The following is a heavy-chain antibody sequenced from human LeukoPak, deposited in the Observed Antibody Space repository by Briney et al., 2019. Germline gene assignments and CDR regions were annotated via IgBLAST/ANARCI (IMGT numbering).Heavy chain of an antibody. CDR2: INPSGGST. V-gene: IGHV1-46*01. Sequence: ASGKVSCKASGYTFTSYYMHWVREAPGQGLGWGGIINPSGGSTSYAQKFQGRVTMTRHTSTSTVYMELSSLRSEDTAVYYCARDPAVAGIGYDYWGQGTLVTVSS. CDR1: GYTFTSYY. J-gene: IGHJ4*02. D-gene: IGHD6-19*01. CDR3: ARDPAVAGIGYDY.